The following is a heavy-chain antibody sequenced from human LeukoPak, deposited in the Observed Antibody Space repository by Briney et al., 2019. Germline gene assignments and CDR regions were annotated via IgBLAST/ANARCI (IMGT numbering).Heavy chain of an antibody. J-gene: IGHJ4*02. V-gene: IGHV3-23*01. CDR1: GFTFSSYA. D-gene: IGHD3-10*01. CDR2: ISGSGGST. Sequence: GGSLRLSCAASGFTFSSYAKSWVRQAPAKGLEWVSAISGSGGSTYYADSVKDRFTISRDNSKNTLYLQMNSLRADDTAVYYCAKDGVYYYGSGYFDYWGQGTLVTVSS. CDR3: AKDGVYYYGSGYFDY.